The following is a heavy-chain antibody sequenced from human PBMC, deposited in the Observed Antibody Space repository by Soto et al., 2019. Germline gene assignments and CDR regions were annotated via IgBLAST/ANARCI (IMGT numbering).Heavy chain of an antibody. J-gene: IGHJ6*02. V-gene: IGHV1-8*01. CDR1: GYTFTSYD. Sequence: ASVKVSCKASGYTFTSYDINWVRQATGQGLEWMGYMNPNSGNTVYAQKFQGRVTMTWDTSISTAYMELSSLRSEDTAVYYCARDGDYGSGSYGDYYYYGMDVWGQGTTVTVSS. D-gene: IGHD3-10*01. CDR3: ARDGDYGSGSYGDYYYYGMDV. CDR2: MNPNSGNT.